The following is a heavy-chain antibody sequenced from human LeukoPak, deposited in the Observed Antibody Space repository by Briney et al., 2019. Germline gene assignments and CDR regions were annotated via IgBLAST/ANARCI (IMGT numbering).Heavy chain of an antibody. D-gene: IGHD3-10*01. CDR1: GVSISGNY. CDR3: ARDGRGSRSSWFDP. CDR2: IFYTGST. J-gene: IGHJ5*02. V-gene: IGHV4-59*01. Sequence: SETLSLTCTVSGVSISGNYWSWIRQPPGKGLEWIGYIFYTGSTNYNPSLQSRVTILLDTSKNQFSLKLSSVSAADTAVYYCARDGRGSRSSWFDPWGQGTLVIVSS.